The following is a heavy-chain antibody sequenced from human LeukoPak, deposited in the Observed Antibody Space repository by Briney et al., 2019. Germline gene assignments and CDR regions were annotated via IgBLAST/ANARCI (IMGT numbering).Heavy chain of an antibody. J-gene: IGHJ4*02. D-gene: IGHD3-22*01. V-gene: IGHV3-48*01. CDR3: ASIMRDYYDSSGTLFDY. Sequence: GGSLRLSCVASGFTFSHYSMNWVRQAPGKGLEWVSYISSGSSTIYYADSVKGRFTISRDNSKNTLYLQMNSLRAEDTAVYYCASIMRDYYDSSGTLFDYWGQGTLVTVSS. CDR2: ISSGSSTI. CDR1: GFTFSHYS.